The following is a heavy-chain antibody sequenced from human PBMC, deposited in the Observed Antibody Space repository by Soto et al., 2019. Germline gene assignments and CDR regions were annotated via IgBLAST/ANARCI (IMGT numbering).Heavy chain of an antibody. CDR1: GFSFSHYC. CDR2: IKQDGSEK. V-gene: IGHV3-7*04. CDR3: ARVPSTRDIWSYGVGGKYYYYYMDV. J-gene: IGHJ6*03. Sequence: EVQLVESGGGLVQPGGSLRLSCAASGFSFSHYCMSWVRQSPGKGLEWVANIKQDGSEKYDEDSVKGRFTISRDNAKNSMFLQMDSLRDEDTAVYYCARVPSTRDIWSYGVGGKYYYYYMDVWGKGTKVTVSS. D-gene: IGHD1-7*01.